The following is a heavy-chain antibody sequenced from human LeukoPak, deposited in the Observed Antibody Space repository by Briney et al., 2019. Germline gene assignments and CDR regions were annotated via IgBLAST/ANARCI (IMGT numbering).Heavy chain of an antibody. CDR3: AKAGLNPFDY. J-gene: IGHJ4*02. D-gene: IGHD1-14*01. V-gene: IGHV3-30*18. Sequence: GGSLRLSCAASGFTFSSYGMHWVRQAPGEGLEWVAVISYDGSNKYYADSVKGRFTISRDNSKNTLYLQMNSLRAEDTAVYYCAKAGLNPFDYWGQGTLVTVSS. CDR1: GFTFSSYG. CDR2: ISYDGSNK.